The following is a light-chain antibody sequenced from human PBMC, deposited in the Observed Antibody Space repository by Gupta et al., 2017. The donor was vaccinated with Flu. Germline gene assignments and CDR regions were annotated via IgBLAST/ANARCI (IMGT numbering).Light chain of an antibody. J-gene: IGLJ2*01. CDR3: TSYIRGNTPVL. CDR1: SSHIGNYVS. CDR2: EVR. V-gene: IGLV2-14*01. Sequence: ITISCTRGSSHIGNYVSVYWYHHRPGKAPKLIIYEVRNRPSGVSSRFSGSRSGNTASLTISGRQAEDEADYYCTSYIRGNTPVLFGGGTKLTVL.